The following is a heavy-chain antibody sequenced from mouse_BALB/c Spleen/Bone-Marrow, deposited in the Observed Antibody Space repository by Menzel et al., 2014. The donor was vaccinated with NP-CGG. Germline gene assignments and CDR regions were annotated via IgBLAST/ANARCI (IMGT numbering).Heavy chain of an antibody. Sequence: PGASVKLSCKALGYTFTDYEMHWVKQTPVNGLEWIGAIHPGSGNTAYNQKFKGKATLTADKSSSTAYMELSSLTSEDSAVYYCIRGNYRYSWFAYWGQGTLVTVSA. CDR3: IRGNYRYSWFAY. J-gene: IGHJ3*01. D-gene: IGHD2-14*01. CDR1: GYTFTDYE. CDR2: IHPGSGNT. V-gene: IGHV1-15*01.